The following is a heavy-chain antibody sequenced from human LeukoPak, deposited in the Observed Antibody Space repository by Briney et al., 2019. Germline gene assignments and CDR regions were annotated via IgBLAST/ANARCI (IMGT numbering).Heavy chain of an antibody. J-gene: IGHJ5*02. Sequence: PSETLSLTCTVSAGSISSYYLSWIRQPPGKGLEWIGYIYYSGSTNYNPSLKSRVTISVDTSKNQFPLMLSSVTAADTAVYYCARRLRTMVRGVIITTWFDPWGQGTLVTVSS. V-gene: IGHV4-59*01. CDR3: ARRLRTMVRGVIITTWFDP. CDR1: AGSISSYY. CDR2: IYYSGST. D-gene: IGHD3-10*01.